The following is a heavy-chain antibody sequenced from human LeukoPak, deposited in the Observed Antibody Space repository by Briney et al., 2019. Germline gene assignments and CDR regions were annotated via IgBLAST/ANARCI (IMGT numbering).Heavy chain of an antibody. V-gene: IGHV4-34*01. CDR2: INHSGGT. CDR3: ARHVKRGSDYYYGMDV. CDR1: GGSFSGYY. D-gene: IGHD2/OR15-2a*01. Sequence: PSETLSLTCAVYGGSFSGYYWSWIRQPPGKGLEWIGEINHSGGTNYNPSLKSRVTISVDTSKNQFSLKLSSVTAADTAVYYCARHVKRGSDYYYGMDVWGQGTTVTVSS. J-gene: IGHJ6*02.